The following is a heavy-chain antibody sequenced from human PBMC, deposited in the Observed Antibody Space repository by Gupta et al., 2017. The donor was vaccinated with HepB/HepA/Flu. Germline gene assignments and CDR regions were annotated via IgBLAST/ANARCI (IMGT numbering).Heavy chain of an antibody. CDR3: AKGNSGTHYGALDR. CDR1: GVTFSRDG. V-gene: IGHV3-30*18. D-gene: IGHD1-26*01. J-gene: IGHJ3*02. Sequence: QVQRVESGGGVVQPGTSLRLLCAASGVTFSRDGMDWVRQAPGKGLEWVAVISKDASDQKYADSVKGRFTISRDNSKNTLFLQMNSLRAEDTAVYYCAKGNSGTHYGALDRWGQGTMVIVSS. CDR2: ISKDASDQ.